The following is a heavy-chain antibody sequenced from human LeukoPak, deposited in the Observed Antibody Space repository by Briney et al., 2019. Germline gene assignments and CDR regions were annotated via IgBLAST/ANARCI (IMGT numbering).Heavy chain of an antibody. J-gene: IGHJ4*02. CDR3: VRRSTSGWCGDY. V-gene: IGHV3-64D*06. CDR1: GFTFSNYG. D-gene: IGHD6-19*01. CDR2: ITNNGGDV. Sequence: GSLRLSCSVSGFTFSNYGMHWVRQAPGKGLEYVSAITNNGGDVNYADSVKGRFTISRDNSKNTVFLQMSALRGEDTAVYFCVRRSTSGWCGDYWGQGALVTVSS.